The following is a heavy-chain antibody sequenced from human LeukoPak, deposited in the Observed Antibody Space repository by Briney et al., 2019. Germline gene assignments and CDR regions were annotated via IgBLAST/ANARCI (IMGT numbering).Heavy chain of an antibody. Sequence: ASVKVSCKASGYTFTGYYIHWVRQAPGQGLEWMGWINPNSGGTNYAQKFQGRVTMTRDTSISTAYMELSRLRSDDTAVYYCARVGRGYSYGDFDYWGQGTLVTVSS. V-gene: IGHV1-2*02. CDR2: INPNSGGT. CDR3: ARVGRGYSYGDFDY. CDR1: GYTFTGYY. J-gene: IGHJ4*02. D-gene: IGHD5-18*01.